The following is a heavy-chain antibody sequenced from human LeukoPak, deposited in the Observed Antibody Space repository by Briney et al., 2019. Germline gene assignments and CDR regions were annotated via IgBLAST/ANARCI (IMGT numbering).Heavy chain of an antibody. Sequence: PGGSLRLSCAASGFTFSSYAMSWVRQAPGKGPEWVSAISGSGGSTYYADSVKGRFTISRDNSKNTLYLQMNSLRAEDTAVYYCATAFWSGYYYYYYGMDVWGQGTTVTVSS. J-gene: IGHJ6*02. CDR1: GFTFSSYA. CDR2: ISGSGGST. V-gene: IGHV3-23*01. CDR3: ATAFWSGYYYYYYGMDV. D-gene: IGHD3-3*01.